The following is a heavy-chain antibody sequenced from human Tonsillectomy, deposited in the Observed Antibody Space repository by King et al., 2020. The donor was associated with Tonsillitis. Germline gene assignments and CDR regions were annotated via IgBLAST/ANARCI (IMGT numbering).Heavy chain of an antibody. J-gene: IGHJ2*01. CDR2: IYPDDSDT. CDR1: GYSFTSYW. V-gene: IGHV5-51*01. D-gene: IGHD2-2*01. Sequence: VQLVESGAEVKKPGESLKISCKGSGYSFTSYWIGWVRQMPGKGLEWMGIIYPDDSDTRYSPSFQGQVTISADKSISTAYLQWSGLKASDTAMYYCARVYCSSTICYWYFDVWGRGTLVTDSS. CDR3: ARVYCSSTICYWYFDV.